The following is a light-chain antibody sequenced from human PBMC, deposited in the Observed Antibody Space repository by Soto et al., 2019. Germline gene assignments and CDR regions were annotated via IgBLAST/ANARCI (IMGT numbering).Light chain of an antibody. Sequence: QSVLTQPASVSGSPGQSITISCTGTSSDLGDFNFVSWYQQHPGKAPKLVIYDVNNRPSEVSNRFSGSKSGNTSSLTISGLQAEDEATYYCSSYTRTIRGIFGGGTKLTVL. CDR3: SSYTRTIRGI. J-gene: IGLJ2*01. CDR1: SSDLGDFNF. V-gene: IGLV2-14*03. CDR2: DVN.